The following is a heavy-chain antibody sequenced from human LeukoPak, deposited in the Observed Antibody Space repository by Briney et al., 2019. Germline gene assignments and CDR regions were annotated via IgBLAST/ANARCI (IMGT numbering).Heavy chain of an antibody. D-gene: IGHD3-10*01. Sequence: ASVKVSCKASGYSFTRYGMSWLRQAPGQGPECIGWISGSNGNTNYAQKFQGRVTMTTDISTSTAYMEVWSLRSDDTAVYYCARSGRGTYYYFDWWGQGTLVTVSS. J-gene: IGHJ4*02. CDR1: GYSFTRYG. V-gene: IGHV1-18*01. CDR3: ARSGRGTYYYFDW. CDR2: ISGSNGNT.